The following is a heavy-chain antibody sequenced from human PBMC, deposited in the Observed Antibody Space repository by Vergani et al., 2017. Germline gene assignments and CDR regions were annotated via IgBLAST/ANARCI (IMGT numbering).Heavy chain of an antibody. D-gene: IGHD2-15*01. CDR1: GYTFTSYG. Sequence: QVQLVQSGAEVKKPGASVKVSCKASGYTFTSYGISWVRQAPGQGLEWMGWISAYNGNTNYAQKLQGRVTMTTGTSTSTAYMELRSLRSDDTAVYYCASPHCSGGSCYSSLDDWGQGTLVTVSS. V-gene: IGHV1-18*01. CDR2: ISAYNGNT. J-gene: IGHJ4*02. CDR3: ASPHCSGGSCYSSLDD.